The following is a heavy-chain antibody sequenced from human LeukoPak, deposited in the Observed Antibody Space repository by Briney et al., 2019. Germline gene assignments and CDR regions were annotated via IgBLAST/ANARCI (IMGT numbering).Heavy chain of an antibody. CDR1: GYTFTSYG. CDR2: TSPYNGNT. Sequence: ASVKVSCKASGYTFTSYGISWVRQAPGQGLEWMGWTSPYNGNTNYAQKLQGRVTMTTDTSTTTAYMELRSLRSDDTAVYYCARLREALNWFDPWGQGTLVTVSS. D-gene: IGHD5-24*01. V-gene: IGHV1-18*01. J-gene: IGHJ5*02. CDR3: ARLREALNWFDP.